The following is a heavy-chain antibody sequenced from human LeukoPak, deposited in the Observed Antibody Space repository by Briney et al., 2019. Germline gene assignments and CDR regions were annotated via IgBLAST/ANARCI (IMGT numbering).Heavy chain of an antibody. V-gene: IGHV3-30*04. CDR3: ARGGYYDSSGYFGY. D-gene: IGHD3-22*01. J-gene: IGHJ4*02. CDR2: ISYDGSNK. CDR1: GFTFSSYA. Sequence: PGGSLRLSCAASGFTFSSYAMHWVRQAPGKGLEWVAVISYDGSNKYYADSVKGRFTISRDNSKNTLYLQMNSLRAEDTAVYYCARGGYYDSSGYFGYWGQGTPVTVSS.